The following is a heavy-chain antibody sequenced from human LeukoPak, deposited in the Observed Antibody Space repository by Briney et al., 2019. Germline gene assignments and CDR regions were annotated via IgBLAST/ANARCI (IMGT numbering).Heavy chain of an antibody. V-gene: IGHV1-46*01. Sequence: ASVKVSCKASGYTFTSYYIHWVRQAPGQGLEWMGINNRSGGTTSYAQRFQGRVTMTRDTSTSTVYMELSSLRSEDAAMYYCARGRRAGTTGGPFDYWGQGTLVTVSS. CDR1: GYTFTSYY. CDR3: ARGRRAGTTGGPFDY. J-gene: IGHJ4*02. CDR2: NNRSGGTT. D-gene: IGHD1-1*01.